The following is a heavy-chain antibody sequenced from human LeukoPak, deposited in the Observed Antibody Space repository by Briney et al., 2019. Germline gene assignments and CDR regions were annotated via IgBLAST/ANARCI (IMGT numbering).Heavy chain of an antibody. V-gene: IGHV3-30*02. CDR3: AKVLYYDFWSGYLDAFDI. CDR2: IRYDGSNK. J-gene: IGHJ3*02. D-gene: IGHD3-3*01. CDR1: GFTFSSYG. Sequence: PGESLRLSCAASGFTFSSYGMHWVRQAPGKGLEWVAFIRYDGSNKYYADSVKGRFTISRDNSKNTLYLQMNSLRAEDTAVYYCAKVLYYDFWSGYLDAFDIWGQGTMVTVSS.